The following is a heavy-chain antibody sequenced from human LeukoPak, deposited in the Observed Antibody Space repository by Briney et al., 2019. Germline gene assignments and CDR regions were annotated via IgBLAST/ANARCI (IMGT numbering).Heavy chain of an antibody. J-gene: IGHJ4*02. V-gene: IGHV3-74*01. Sequence: GGSLRLSCAASGFTFSSYWMHWVRQAPGKGLVWVSGINSDGSSTSYADSVKGRFTISRDNAKNTLYLQMNSLRAEDTAVYYCARASYGGNSRPFDYWGQGTLVTVSS. CDR1: GFTFSSYW. CDR3: ARASYGGNSRPFDY. D-gene: IGHD4-23*01. CDR2: INSDGSST.